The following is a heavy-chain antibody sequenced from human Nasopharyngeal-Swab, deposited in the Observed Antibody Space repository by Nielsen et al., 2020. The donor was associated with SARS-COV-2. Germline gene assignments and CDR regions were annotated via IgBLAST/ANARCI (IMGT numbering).Heavy chain of an antibody. CDR2: ISAYNGNT. V-gene: IGHV1-18*01. CDR1: GYTFTSYG. CDR3: ARVTPTLYDSSCYLFDY. J-gene: IGHJ4*02. D-gene: IGHD3-22*01. Sequence: ASVKVSCKASGYTFTSYGISWVRQAPGQGLEWMGWISAYNGNTNYAQKLQGRVTMTTDTSTSTAYMELRSLRSDDTAVYYCARVTPTLYDSSCYLFDYWGQGTLVTVSS.